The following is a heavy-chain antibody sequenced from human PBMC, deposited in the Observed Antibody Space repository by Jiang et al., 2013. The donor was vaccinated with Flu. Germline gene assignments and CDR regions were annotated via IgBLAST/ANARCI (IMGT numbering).Heavy chain of an antibody. J-gene: IGHJ4*02. V-gene: IGHV4-30-2*01. CDR2: IYHSGRT. Sequence: GLVKPSQTLSLTCTVSGGSISSGLYSWNWIRQPPGKGLEWIGYIYHSGRTYYNPSLKSRVTISVDRSKNQFSLKLTSVTAADTAVYYCARVVAGDPFDYWGQGTQVTVSS. CDR1: GGSISSGLYS. D-gene: IGHD6-19*01. CDR3: ARVVAGDPFDY.